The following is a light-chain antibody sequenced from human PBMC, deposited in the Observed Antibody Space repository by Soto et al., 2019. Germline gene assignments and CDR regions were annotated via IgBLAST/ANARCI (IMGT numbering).Light chain of an antibody. CDR1: SSNIESNT. J-gene: IGLJ1*01. CDR3: LAWDDSLNGNL. V-gene: IGLV1-44*01. CDR2: TND. Sequence: VLTQPPSASGTPGQRVTISCSGSSSNIESNTVYWYQQLPGMAPRLLIHTNDRRPSGVPDRFSGSKSGTSASLAISGLQSEDEADYYCLAWDDSLNGNLFGTGTKVTVL.